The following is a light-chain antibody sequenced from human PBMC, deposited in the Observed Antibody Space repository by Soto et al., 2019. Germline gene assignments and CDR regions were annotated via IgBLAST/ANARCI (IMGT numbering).Light chain of an antibody. Sequence: QSVLTQPASVSGSPGQSITISCTGTSSDVGGYNYVSWYQQHPGKAPKLMIYDVSNRPSGVPNRFSGSKSGNTASLTISGLQAEDEADYYCSSYTSSSVLFGGGTKLTVL. CDR2: DVS. CDR1: SSDVGGYNY. CDR3: SSYTSSSVL. J-gene: IGLJ2*01. V-gene: IGLV2-14*01.